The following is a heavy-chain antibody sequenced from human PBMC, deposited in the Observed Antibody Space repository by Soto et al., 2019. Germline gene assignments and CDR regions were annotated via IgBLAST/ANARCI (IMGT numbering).Heavy chain of an antibody. CDR1: GGSISSAGYN. CDR2: IYYSGST. Sequence: PSETLSLTCTVSGGSISSAGYNWSWIRQHPGKGLEWIGYIYYSGSTYYNPSLKSRVTISVDTSKNQFSLKLSSVTAADTAVYYCARDRSTERITIFGVVIIDHIFDYWGQGTLVTVS. D-gene: IGHD3-3*01. CDR3: ARDRSTERITIFGVVIIDHIFDY. V-gene: IGHV4-31*03. J-gene: IGHJ4*02.